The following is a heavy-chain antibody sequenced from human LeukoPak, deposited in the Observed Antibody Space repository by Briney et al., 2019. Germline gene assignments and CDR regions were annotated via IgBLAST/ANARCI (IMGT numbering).Heavy chain of an antibody. CDR2: INHSGST. CDR1: GGSISSSNYY. J-gene: IGHJ6*04. D-gene: IGHD4/OR15-4a*01. CDR3: ARGREMGTMVATAVLDV. V-gene: IGHV4-39*07. Sequence: SETLSLICTVSGGSISSSNYYWGWIRQPPGKGLEWIGEINHSGSTNYNPSLRSRVTISVDTSKNQFSLKLSSVTAADTAVYYCARGREMGTMVATAVLDVWGKGTTVTVSS.